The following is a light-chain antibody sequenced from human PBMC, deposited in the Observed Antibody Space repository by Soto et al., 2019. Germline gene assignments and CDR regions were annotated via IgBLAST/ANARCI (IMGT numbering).Light chain of an antibody. J-gene: IGLJ1*01. V-gene: IGLV2-14*01. Sequence: QSALTQPPSASGSPGQSVTISCTGTSSDVGGYNYVSWYQQHPGKAPKLMIYDVSNRPSGVSNRFSGSKSGSTASLTISGLQAEDEADYYCSSYTSSTTRVFGTGTKVTVL. CDR1: SSDVGGYNY. CDR2: DVS. CDR3: SSYTSSTTRV.